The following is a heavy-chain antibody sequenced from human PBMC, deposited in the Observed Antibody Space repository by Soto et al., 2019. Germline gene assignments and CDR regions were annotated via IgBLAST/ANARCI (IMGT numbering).Heavy chain of an antibody. CDR3: AKLYWNPRYFDY. Sequence: GGSLRLSCAASGLTFTNVAMTWVRQAPGKGLEWVSTITDSGGSTDYADSVKGGFTISRDNSKSTLYLQMNTLRADDTAVYYCAKLYWNPRYFDYWGPGARVTVSS. J-gene: IGHJ4*02. CDR2: ITDSGGST. CDR1: GLTFTNVA. D-gene: IGHD1-1*01. V-gene: IGHV3-23*01.